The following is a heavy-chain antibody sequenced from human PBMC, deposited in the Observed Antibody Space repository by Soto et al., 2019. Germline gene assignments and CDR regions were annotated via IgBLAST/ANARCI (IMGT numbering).Heavy chain of an antibody. Sequence: ASVKVSCKASGYTFTNYGLSWVRQAPGQRLEWMGWINAGNGNTKYSQKFQGRVTITRDTSASTAYMELSSLRSEDTAVYYCARVKYYYDSSVAMDVWGQGTTVTVSS. CDR2: INAGNGNT. D-gene: IGHD3-22*01. CDR3: ARVKYYYDSSVAMDV. CDR1: GYTFTNYG. V-gene: IGHV1-3*01. J-gene: IGHJ6*02.